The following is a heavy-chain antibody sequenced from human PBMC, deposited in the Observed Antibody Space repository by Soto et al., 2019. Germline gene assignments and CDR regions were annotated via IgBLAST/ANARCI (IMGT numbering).Heavy chain of an antibody. CDR2: IGTAGDT. V-gene: IGHV3-13*01. CDR3: ARGRLISLYYFDY. Sequence: EVQLVESGGGLVQPGGSLRLSCAASGFTFRNYDMHWVRQVTGKGLEWVSTIGTAGDTYYPGSVKGRFTISRENAKNSLYLQMNSLRAEDTAVYYCARGRLISLYYFDYWGQGTLVTVSS. J-gene: IGHJ4*02. CDR1: GFTFRNYD. D-gene: IGHD2-15*01.